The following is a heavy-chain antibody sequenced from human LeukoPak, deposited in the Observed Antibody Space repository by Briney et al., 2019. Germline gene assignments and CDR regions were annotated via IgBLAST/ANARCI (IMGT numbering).Heavy chain of an antibody. CDR3: ARSSYSSSSSV. J-gene: IGHJ3*01. D-gene: IGHD6-6*01. Sequence: GGSLRLSCAASGFPFSSYAMSWVRQAPGKGLEWVSAISGGDGTTYYADSVKGRFTISRDNSKNTLYLQMNSLRAEDTAVYYCARSSYSSSSSVWGQGTMVTVSS. CDR2: ISGGDGTT. V-gene: IGHV3-23*01. CDR1: GFPFSSYA.